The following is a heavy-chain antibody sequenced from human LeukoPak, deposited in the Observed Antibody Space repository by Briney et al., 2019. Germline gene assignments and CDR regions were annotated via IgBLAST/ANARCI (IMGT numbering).Heavy chain of an antibody. V-gene: IGHV4-39*01. CDR2: IYYSGST. CDR1: GGSISSSSYY. D-gene: IGHD3-10*01. J-gene: IGHJ4*02. Sequence: PSETLSLTCTVSGGSISSSSYYWGWLRQPTGKGLEWIGCIYYSGSTYYNPSLKSRVTISVAASKNQFSLKLSSVTAADTAVYYCAETRVRGVNFDYWGQGTLVTVSS. CDR3: AETRVRGVNFDY.